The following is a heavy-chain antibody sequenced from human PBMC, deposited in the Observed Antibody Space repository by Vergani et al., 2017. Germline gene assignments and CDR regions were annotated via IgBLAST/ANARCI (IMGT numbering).Heavy chain of an antibody. Sequence: EVQVVETGGGLVQPGGSLRLSCAASGFTVSSNYMSWVRQAPGKGLEWVSVIYSGGSTYYADSVKGRFIISRDNSKNTLILQMNGLRAEDTAVYYCARDRGCATISCYFSGAFDYWGLGTLVSVSS. CDR3: ARDRGCATISCYFSGAFDY. D-gene: IGHD2-2*01. CDR2: IYSGGST. V-gene: IGHV3-66*01. CDR1: GFTVSSNY. J-gene: IGHJ4*02.